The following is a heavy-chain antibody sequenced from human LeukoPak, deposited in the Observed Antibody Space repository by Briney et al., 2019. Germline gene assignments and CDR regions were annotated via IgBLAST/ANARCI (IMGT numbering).Heavy chain of an antibody. CDR2: IYPGDSNT. V-gene: IGHV5-51*01. J-gene: IGHJ6*02. D-gene: IGHD3-16*02. CDR3: GRFFPSYPNGVDV. Sequence: GESLQISCKTSGSNFTTHWIAWVRQMPGKGLEWMGIIYPGDSNTRYSPSFQGQVTISADRSISTAYLQWRSLKASDTAIYYCGRFFPSYPNGVDVWGQGTTVTVSS. CDR1: GSNFTTHW.